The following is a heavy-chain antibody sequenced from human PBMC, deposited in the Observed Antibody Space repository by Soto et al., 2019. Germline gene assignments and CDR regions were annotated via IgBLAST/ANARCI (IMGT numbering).Heavy chain of an antibody. CDR3: ASKLRGDYPDY. D-gene: IGHD4-17*01. V-gene: IGHV1-69*02. CDR1: GGTFSSYT. J-gene: IGHJ4*02. Sequence: ASVKVSCKASGGTFSSYTISWVRQAPGQGLEWMGRIIPILGIANYAQKFQGRVTITADKSTSTAYMELSSLRSEDTAVYYCASKLRGDYPDYWGQGTLVTVSS. CDR2: IIPILGIA.